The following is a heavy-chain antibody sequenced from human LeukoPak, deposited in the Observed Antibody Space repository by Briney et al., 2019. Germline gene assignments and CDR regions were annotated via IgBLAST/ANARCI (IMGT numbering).Heavy chain of an antibody. CDR3: ARGPTLYSSTWYFDY. CDR2: IYSGDST. CDR1: GFTVTDNY. D-gene: IGHD6-13*01. Sequence: GGSLRLSCAASGFTVTDNYMSWVRQAPGMGLEWVSLIYSGDSTFYADSVKGRFTISRDSSKNTLYLQTNSLRPEDTAVYYCARGPTLYSSTWYFDYWGQGTLVTVSS. J-gene: IGHJ4*02. V-gene: IGHV3-66*02.